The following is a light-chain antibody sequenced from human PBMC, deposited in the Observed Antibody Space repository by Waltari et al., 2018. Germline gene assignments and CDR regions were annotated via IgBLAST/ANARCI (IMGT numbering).Light chain of an antibody. V-gene: IGLV3-27*01. CDR1: MLPKKY. CDR3: YSTTDNNLGV. Sequence: LTQPSSVSVSPGQTARITCSGDMLPKKYTRWFQQKPGQAPVLVLYQDSARPSGIPERFSGSSSGTTVTLTISGAQVEDEADYYCYSTTDNNLGVFGPGTRVTVL. CDR2: QDS. J-gene: IGLJ1*01.